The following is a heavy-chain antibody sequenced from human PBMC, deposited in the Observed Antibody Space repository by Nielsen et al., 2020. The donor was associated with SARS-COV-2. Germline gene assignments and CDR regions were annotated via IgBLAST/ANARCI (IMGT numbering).Heavy chain of an antibody. CDR2: IRSKANSYAT. V-gene: IGHV3-73*01. D-gene: IGHD3-10*01. Sequence: GESLKISCAASGFTFSGSAMHWVRQASGKGLEWVGRIRSKANSYATAYAASVKGRFTISRDDSKNTLYLQMNSLRAEDTAVYYCAKGMVRGEDYYYGMDVWGQGITVTVSS. CDR3: AKGMVRGEDYYYGMDV. J-gene: IGHJ6*02. CDR1: GFTFSGSA.